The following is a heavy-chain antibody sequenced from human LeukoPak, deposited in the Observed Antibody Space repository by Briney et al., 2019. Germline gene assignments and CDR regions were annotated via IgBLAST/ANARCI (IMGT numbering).Heavy chain of an antibody. J-gene: IGHJ6*04. CDR2: ISSSSSYI. CDR1: GFTFINAW. CDR3: AREYGSGSYRDMDV. V-gene: IGHV3-21*01. Sequence: AGGSLRLSCAASGFTFINAWMNWVRQAPGKGLEWVSSISSSSSYIYYADSVKGRFTISRDNAKNSLYLQMNSLRAEDTAVYYCAREYGSGSYRDMDVWGKGTTVTISS. D-gene: IGHD3-10*01.